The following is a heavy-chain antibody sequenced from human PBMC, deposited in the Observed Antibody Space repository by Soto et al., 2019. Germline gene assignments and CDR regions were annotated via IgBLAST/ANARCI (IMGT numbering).Heavy chain of an antibody. D-gene: IGHD1-1*01. CDR2: INPNSGGT. Sequence: QVPLVQSGAEVKKPGASVKVSCKASGYTFTGYYMHWVRQAPGQGLEWMGWINPNSGGTNYAQKFQGRVTMTRDTSISTAYMELSRLRSDDTPVYYCARGVGSRLYGTYYYYYGMVVWGQGTTVTVSS. CDR1: GYTFTGYY. V-gene: IGHV1-2*02. CDR3: ARGVGSRLYGTYYYYYGMVV. J-gene: IGHJ6*02.